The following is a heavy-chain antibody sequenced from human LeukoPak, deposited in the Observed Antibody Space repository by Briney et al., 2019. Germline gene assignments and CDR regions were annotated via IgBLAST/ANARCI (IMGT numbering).Heavy chain of an antibody. CDR2: ISSSSSTI. CDR3: ARKGYTMVGAFDI. Sequence: PGGSLRLSCAASGFTFSSYSMNWVRQAPGKGLEWVSYISSSSSTIYYADSVKGRFTISRDNAKNSLYLQMNSLRAEDTAVYYCARKGYTMVGAFDIWGQGTMVTVSS. J-gene: IGHJ3*02. CDR1: GFTFSSYS. V-gene: IGHV3-48*01. D-gene: IGHD2-8*01.